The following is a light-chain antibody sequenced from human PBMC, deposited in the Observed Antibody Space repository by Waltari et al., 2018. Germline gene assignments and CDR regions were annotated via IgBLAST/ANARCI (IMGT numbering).Light chain of an antibody. Sequence: QSALTQPASVSGSPGQSITISCTGTSSDGGGYKYVSWYQQHPGKAPQLRIYDVCKRPSGVSNRSSGSKSGHTASLTISGLQAEEEAEYYCSSYTSSGTWVFGGGTKLTVL. CDR3: SSYTSSGTWV. J-gene: IGLJ3*02. V-gene: IGLV2-14*01. CDR1: SSDGGGYKY. CDR2: DVC.